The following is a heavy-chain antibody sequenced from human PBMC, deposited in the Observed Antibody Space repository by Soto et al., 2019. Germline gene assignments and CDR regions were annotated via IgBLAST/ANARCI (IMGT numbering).Heavy chain of an antibody. CDR3: ARDSEGGYYYWLFDP. CDR2: IIPILGKA. Sequence: QVKLVQSGAEVKKPGSSVKVSCKASGGTFSSYTISWVRQAPGQGLEWMGRIIPILGKATYAQKFQGRVTITADKPXXTAYMELSSLRSEATAVYDCARDSEGGYYYWLFDPWGQGTLVTVSS. J-gene: IGHJ5*02. D-gene: IGHD3-22*01. CDR1: GGTFSSYT. V-gene: IGHV1-69*08.